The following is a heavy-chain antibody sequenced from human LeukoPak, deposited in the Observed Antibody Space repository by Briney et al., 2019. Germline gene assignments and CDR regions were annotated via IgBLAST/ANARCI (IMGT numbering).Heavy chain of an antibody. Sequence: GSLRLSCAASGFTFSDYSMNWVRQAPGKGLEWISYIGIDSGNTNYADSVKGRFTISGDKAKNSLYLQMNSLRVEDTAVYYCARDYKYAFDNWGQGTPVTVSS. CDR2: IGIDSGNT. D-gene: IGHD5-24*01. CDR3: ARDYKYAFDN. CDR1: GFTFSDYS. V-gene: IGHV3-48*01. J-gene: IGHJ4*02.